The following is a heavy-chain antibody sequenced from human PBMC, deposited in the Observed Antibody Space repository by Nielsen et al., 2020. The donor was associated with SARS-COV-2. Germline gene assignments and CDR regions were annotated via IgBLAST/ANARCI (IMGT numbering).Heavy chain of an antibody. CDR1: GGTFSSYA. V-gene: IGHV1-69*13. Sequence: SVKVSCKASGGTFSSYAISWVRQAPGQGLEWMGGIIPIFGTANYAQKFQGRVTITADESTSTAYMELSSLRSEDTAVYYCARSNVLGMRYYYYSMDVWGQGTTVTVSS. J-gene: IGHJ6*02. CDR2: IIPIFGTA. CDR3: ARSNVLGMRYYYYSMDV. D-gene: IGHD7-27*01.